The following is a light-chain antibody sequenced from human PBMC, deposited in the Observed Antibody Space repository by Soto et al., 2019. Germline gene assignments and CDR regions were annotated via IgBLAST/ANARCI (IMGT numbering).Light chain of an antibody. Sequence: DIQMTQSPSSVSASVGDRVTITCRASQAIDSWLAWYQQKPGEAPKLLIFTGSLLHSGVPPRFSGSGSGTDFTLTISSLQPEDFATYYCQQSFSIPITFGQGTRLEIK. CDR3: QQSFSIPIT. J-gene: IGKJ5*01. CDR2: TGS. CDR1: QAIDSW. V-gene: IGKV1-12*01.